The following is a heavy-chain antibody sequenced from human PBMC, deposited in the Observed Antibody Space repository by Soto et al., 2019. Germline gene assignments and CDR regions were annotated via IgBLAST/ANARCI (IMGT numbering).Heavy chain of an antibody. V-gene: IGHV3-21*01. CDR1: GFSFSSYS. D-gene: IGHD2-21*02. CDR3: ARDWGSDPRYMDV. J-gene: IGHJ6*03. CDR2: ISTSSSYI. Sequence: EVQLVESGGGLVKPGGSLRLSCSASGFSFSSYSMNWVRQAPGKGLEWVSSISTSSSYIYYADSVNGRFTISRDNAKNSLYLQMNSLRAEDTAVYYCARDWGSDPRYMDVWGKGTTVTVSS.